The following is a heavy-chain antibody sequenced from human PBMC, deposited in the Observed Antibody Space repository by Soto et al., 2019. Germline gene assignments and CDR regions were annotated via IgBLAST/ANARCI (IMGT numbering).Heavy chain of an antibody. CDR1: GESFRDYI. J-gene: IGHJ4*02. D-gene: IGHD1-26*01. CDR3: ARGLISGSHYSGGWYYFDS. CDR2: INHSGSA. Sequence: SQTKSLTYTVYGESFRDYIWTWIRQTPGKGLQWIGQINHSGSANYNPSLKSRVTISVHTSNSQFSLELSSVTAADTAVYYCARGLISGSHYSGGWYYFDSWGQGTQVTVSS. V-gene: IGHV4-34*01.